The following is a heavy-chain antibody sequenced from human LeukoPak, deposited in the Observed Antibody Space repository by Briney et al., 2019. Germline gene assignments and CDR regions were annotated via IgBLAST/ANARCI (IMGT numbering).Heavy chain of an antibody. D-gene: IGHD2-15*01. CDR2: INSDGSST. CDR3: AKDRSRGIVVVVAGFDI. CDR1: GFTFSSYW. Sequence: GGSLRLSCAASGFTFSSYWMHWVRQAPGKGLVWVSRINSDGSSTSYADSVKGRFTISRDNSKNTLYLQMNSLRAEDTAVYYCAKDRSRGIVVVVAGFDIWGQGTMVTVSP. J-gene: IGHJ3*02. V-gene: IGHV3-74*01.